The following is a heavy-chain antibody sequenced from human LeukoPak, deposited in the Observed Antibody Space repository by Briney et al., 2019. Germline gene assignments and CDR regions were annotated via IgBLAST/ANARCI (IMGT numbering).Heavy chain of an antibody. CDR2: IYYSGST. CDR1: GGSISSYY. Sequence: SETLSLTCTVSGGSISSYYWSWIRQPPGKGLEWIGYIYYSGSTNYNPSLKSRVTISVDTSKNQFSLKLSSVTAADTAVYYCARGYSGYDDPNWFDPWGQGTLVTVSS. CDR3: ARGYSGYDDPNWFDP. D-gene: IGHD5-12*01. V-gene: IGHV4-59*01. J-gene: IGHJ5*02.